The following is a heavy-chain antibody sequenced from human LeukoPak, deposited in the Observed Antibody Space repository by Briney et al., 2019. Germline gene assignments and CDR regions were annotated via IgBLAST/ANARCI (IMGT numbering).Heavy chain of an antibody. J-gene: IGHJ4*02. V-gene: IGHV4-59*01. CDR2: IYYSGST. Sequence: SETLSLTCTVSGGSISCYYWSWIRQPPGKGLEWIGYIYYSGSTNYNPSLKSRVTISVDTSKNQFSLKLSSVTAADTAVYYCARVNDYYDSSGYYSVFDYWGQGTLVTVSS. D-gene: IGHD3-22*01. CDR1: GGSISCYY. CDR3: ARVNDYYDSSGYYSVFDY.